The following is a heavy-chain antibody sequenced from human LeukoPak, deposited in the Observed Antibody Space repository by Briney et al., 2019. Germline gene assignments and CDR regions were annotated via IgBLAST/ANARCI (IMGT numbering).Heavy chain of an antibody. D-gene: IGHD3-22*01. CDR1: GGSISSSSFS. CDR2: IYYRGST. V-gene: IGHV4-39*01. J-gene: IGHJ4*02. CDR3: ASESLYDGSGSY. Sequence: SETLSLNCNVSGGSISSSSFSWGWIRQPPGKGLEWIGRIYYRGSTYYNSSLKGRVTISGDTSKNQFSLKLSSVTAADTAVYYCASESLYDGSGSYWGQGTLVTVSS.